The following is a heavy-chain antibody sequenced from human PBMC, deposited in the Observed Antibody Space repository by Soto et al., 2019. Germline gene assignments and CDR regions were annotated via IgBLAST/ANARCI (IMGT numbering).Heavy chain of an antibody. CDR2: VSIGGST. D-gene: IGHD2-15*01. CDR3: AKRRGAGGHLDY. V-gene: IGHV3-23*01. Sequence: GGSLRLSCAASGSTFSSYAMGWVRQGPGKGLEWVAVVSIGGSTHYADSVRGRFTISRDNSKNTLSLQMNSLTAEDTAVYFCAKRRGAGGHLDYWGQGALVTVSS. J-gene: IGHJ4*02. CDR1: GSTFSSYA.